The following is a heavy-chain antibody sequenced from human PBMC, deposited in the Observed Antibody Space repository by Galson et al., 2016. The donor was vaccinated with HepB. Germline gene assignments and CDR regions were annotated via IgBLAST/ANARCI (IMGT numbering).Heavy chain of an antibody. D-gene: IGHD6-13*01. CDR2: ISTSSSTI. CDR3: AVRYSSIWYFQQ. V-gene: IGHV3-48*01. CDR1: GFTFSTYS. J-gene: IGHJ1*01. Sequence: SLRLSCAASGFTFSTYSMDWVRQAPGKGLEWISYISTSSSTIYYADSVKGRFTISRDNPKNTLYLQMNSLGAEDTAIYYCAVRYSSIWYFQQWGRGTLVSVSA.